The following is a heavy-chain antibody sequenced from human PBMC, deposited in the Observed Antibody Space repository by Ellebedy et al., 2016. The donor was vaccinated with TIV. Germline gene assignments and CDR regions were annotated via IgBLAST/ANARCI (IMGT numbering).Heavy chain of an antibody. CDR1: GYTFITHG. CDR2: ISAYNGNT. CDR3: ARDLGITMAPYYFDY. Sequence: ASVKVSXXASGYTFITHGISWVRQAPGQGLEWTGWISAYNGNTKYAQKFHGRVTMTTDTSTSTAYMELRRLRSDDTAVYYCARDLGITMAPYYFDYWGQGTLVTVSS. J-gene: IGHJ4*02. D-gene: IGHD6-19*01. V-gene: IGHV1-18*01.